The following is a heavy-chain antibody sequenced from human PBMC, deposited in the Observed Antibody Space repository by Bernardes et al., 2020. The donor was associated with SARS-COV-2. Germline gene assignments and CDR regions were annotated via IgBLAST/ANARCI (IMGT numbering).Heavy chain of an antibody. J-gene: IGHJ6*02. CDR1: GTTFTRSG. V-gene: IGHV1-18*04. CDR2: LNPHNGYT. D-gene: IGHD3-22*01. CDR3: ARAGYYFDRSAYYPGLDV. Sequence: VQVSCKASGTTFTRSGFIWVLQAPCQGLEWMGFLNPHNGYTTYAQKFQGRVTMTTDTSANTAHMELRGLVSDDTAMYYCARAGYYFDRSAYYPGLDVWGQGTTVTVT.